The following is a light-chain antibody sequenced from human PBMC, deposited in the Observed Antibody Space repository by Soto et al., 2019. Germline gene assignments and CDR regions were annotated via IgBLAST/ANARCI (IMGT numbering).Light chain of an antibody. Sequence: EIVMTQSPATLSVSPGERATISCRASQSISSNLAWYQQKPGQAPRLLIYGASTRATGIPARFRGSRSGTEFTLTLSRLQAEDFAFYYCQQYNNWPPLTFGGGTKVEIK. CDR1: QSISSN. V-gene: IGKV3-15*01. J-gene: IGKJ4*01. CDR3: QQYNNWPPLT. CDR2: GAS.